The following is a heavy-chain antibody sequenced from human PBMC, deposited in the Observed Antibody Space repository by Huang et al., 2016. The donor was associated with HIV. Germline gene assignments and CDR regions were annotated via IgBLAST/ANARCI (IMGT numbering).Heavy chain of an antibody. D-gene: IGHD3-10*01. J-gene: IGHJ4*02. CDR1: GGSIRSDNYY. V-gene: IGHV4-39*01. CDR2: IYYSRST. CDR3: ARLPGSITMIRGVITDPY. Sequence: QLQLQESGPGLVKPSETLSLTCTVSGGSIRSDNYYWGWIRLPPGKGLEWIGRIYYSRSTYYDPSLKRRVTITVDTSKNPFSLRLRAVTAADTAVYYCARLPGSITMIRGVITDPYWGQGTLVTVSS.